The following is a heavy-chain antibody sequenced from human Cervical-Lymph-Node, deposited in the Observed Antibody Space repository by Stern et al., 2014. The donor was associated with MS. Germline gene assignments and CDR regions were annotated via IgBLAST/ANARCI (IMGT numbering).Heavy chain of an antibody. CDR1: GFTFSNFA. D-gene: IGHD2-21*01. CDR3: SRSGDALDYFDY. J-gene: IGHJ4*02. CDR2: TSYDGSHK. V-gene: IGHV3-30-3*01. Sequence: QVQLVESGGGVVQPGKSLRLSCAASGFTFSNFAMHWVRQAPGKGLEWLAMTSYDGSHKYYADSVKGRFTISRDNSKTTLYLQMNSLKAEDTAVYYCSRSGDALDYFDYWGQGTLVTVSS.